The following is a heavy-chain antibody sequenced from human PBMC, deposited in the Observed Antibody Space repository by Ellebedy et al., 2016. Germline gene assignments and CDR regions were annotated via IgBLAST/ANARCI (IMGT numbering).Heavy chain of an antibody. D-gene: IGHD5-24*01. CDR2: ISSSGNTV. CDR1: GFTFSNYY. CDR3: ARGDDYLGFDY. V-gene: IGHV3-11*04. J-gene: IGHJ4*02. Sequence: GESLKISCAASGFTFSNYYMTWIRQAPGKGLEWVSYISSSGNTVDYADSVKGRFTISRDNSENTLYLHVNSLRPEDTAVYYCARGDDYLGFDYWGQGTLVTVSS.